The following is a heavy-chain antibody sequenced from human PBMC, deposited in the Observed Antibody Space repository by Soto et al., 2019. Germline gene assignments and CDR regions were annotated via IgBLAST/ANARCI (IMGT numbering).Heavy chain of an antibody. J-gene: IGHJ4*02. CDR3: AKVPPFILATHF. CDR2: ITGSGGAM. Sequence: GGSLRLSCTASGFDFSGSEMNWFRQAPGKGLEWVAYITGSGGAMFHADSVKGRFSISRDNAKNSLFLEMNNLTADDAGVYYCAKVPPFILATHFWGQGTLVTGSS. V-gene: IGHV3-48*03. CDR1: GFDFSGSE. D-gene: IGHD2-15*01.